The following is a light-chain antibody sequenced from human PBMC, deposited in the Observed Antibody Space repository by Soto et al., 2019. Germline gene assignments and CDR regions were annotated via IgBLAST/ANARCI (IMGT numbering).Light chain of an antibody. CDR3: QQYGNSPWT. V-gene: IGKV3-20*01. J-gene: IGKJ1*01. CDR2: STS. Sequence: EIVLTQSPGTLSLSPGERGTLSRRASQRFGSSNLAWYQQKPGQAPRLLIYSTSSRATGIPDRFSGSGSGTDFTLTISRLEPEDFAVYYCQQYGNSPWTFGQGTRWIS. CDR1: QRFGSSN.